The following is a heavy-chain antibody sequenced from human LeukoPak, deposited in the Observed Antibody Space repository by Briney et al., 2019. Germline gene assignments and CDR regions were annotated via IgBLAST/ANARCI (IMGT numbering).Heavy chain of an antibody. J-gene: IGHJ4*02. CDR3: ARDVDTSMAYYFDC. Sequence: GAPVKVSCKASGYTFTSYGISWVRQAPGQGLEWMGWIGAYNGNTNYAQRVQGRVTMTTDTSTSTAYMELRSLRSDDTAVYYCARDVDTSMAYYFDCWGQGTLVTVSS. V-gene: IGHV1-18*01. D-gene: IGHD5-18*01. CDR2: IGAYNGNT. CDR1: GYTFTSYG.